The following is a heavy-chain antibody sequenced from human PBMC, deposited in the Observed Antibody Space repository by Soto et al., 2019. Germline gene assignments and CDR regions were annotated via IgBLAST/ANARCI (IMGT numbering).Heavy chain of an antibody. CDR1: GFTFSSYA. D-gene: IGHD3-3*01. CDR3: AKVTNLVSLYYDFWSGYSFDY. Sequence: PGGSLRLSCAASGFTFSSYAMSWVRQAPGKGLEWVSAISGSGGSTYYADSVKGRFPISRDNSKNTLDLQMNSLRAEDTALYYCAKVTNLVSLYYDFWSGYSFDYWGQGTLVTVSS. CDR2: ISGSGGST. V-gene: IGHV3-23*01. J-gene: IGHJ4*02.